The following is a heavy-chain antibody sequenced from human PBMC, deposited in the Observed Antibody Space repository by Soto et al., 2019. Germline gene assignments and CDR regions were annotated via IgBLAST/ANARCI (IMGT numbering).Heavy chain of an antibody. V-gene: IGHV4-39*01. Sequence: PSETLSLTCTVSGGYISSSSYYWGWIRQPPGKGLEWIGSIYYSGSNYYNPSLKSRVTISVDTSKNQFSLKLSSVTAADTAVYYCARHGYYDSSGYYFDYWGQGTLVTVSS. J-gene: IGHJ4*02. D-gene: IGHD3-22*01. CDR3: ARHGYYDSSGYYFDY. CDR2: IYYSGSN. CDR1: GGYISSSSYY.